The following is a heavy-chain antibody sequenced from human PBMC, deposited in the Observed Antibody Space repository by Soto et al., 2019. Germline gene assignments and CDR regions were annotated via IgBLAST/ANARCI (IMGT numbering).Heavy chain of an antibody. CDR3: ARDWDSSGYFWFDP. CDR1: GFVFSSFS. Sequence: PGGSLRLSCAASGFVFSSFSMNWVRQAPGKGLEWVAYVSGGGNTIYYADPVKGRFTISRDNAKNSLYLQMNSLRAEDTAVYYCARDWDSSGYFWFDPWGQGTLVTVSS. V-gene: IGHV3-48*04. D-gene: IGHD3-22*01. CDR2: VSGGGNTI. J-gene: IGHJ5*02.